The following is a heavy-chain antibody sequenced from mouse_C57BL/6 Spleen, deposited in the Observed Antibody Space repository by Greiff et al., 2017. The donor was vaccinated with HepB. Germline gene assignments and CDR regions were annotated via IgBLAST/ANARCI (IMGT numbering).Heavy chain of an antibody. CDR3: ARTRAYYDYDEGAWFAY. D-gene: IGHD2-4*01. V-gene: IGHV1-39*01. J-gene: IGHJ3*01. CDR2: INPNYGTT. Sequence: VQLQQSGPELVKPGASVKISCKASGYSFTDYNMNWVKQSNGKSLEWIGVINPNYGTTSYNQKFKGKATLTVDQSSSTAYMQLNSLTSEDSAVYYCARTRAYYDYDEGAWFAYWGQGTLVTVSA. CDR1: GYSFTDYN.